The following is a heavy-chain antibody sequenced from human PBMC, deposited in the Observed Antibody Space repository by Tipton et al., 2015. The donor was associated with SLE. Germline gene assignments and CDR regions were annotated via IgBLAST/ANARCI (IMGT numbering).Heavy chain of an antibody. V-gene: IGHV4-59*08. CDR3: ARQLGWGDPFAFDY. J-gene: IGHJ4*02. D-gene: IGHD2-21*02. CDR1: GGPINSYY. Sequence: TLSLTCTVSGGPINSYYWSWIRQPPGEGLEWIGYIYYREGTNYGPSLKSRVTISLDASKNQLSLKLSSVTAADTAVYYCARQLGWGDPFAFDYWGQGTLVTVSP. CDR2: IYYREGT.